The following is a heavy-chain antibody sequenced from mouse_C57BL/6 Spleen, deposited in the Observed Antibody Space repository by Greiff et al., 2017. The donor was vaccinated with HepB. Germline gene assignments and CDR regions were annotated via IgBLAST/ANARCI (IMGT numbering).Heavy chain of an antibody. D-gene: IGHD1-1*01. CDR1: GFTFSSYA. J-gene: IGHJ4*01. CDR2: ISSGGDYI. Sequence: EVNVVESGEGLVKPGGSLKLSCAASGFTFSSYAMSWVRQTPEKRLEWVAYISSGGDYIYYADTVKGRFTISRDNARNTLYLQMSSLKSEDTAMYYCTREDITTVVATGYYAMDYWGQGTSVTVSS. V-gene: IGHV5-9-1*02. CDR3: TREDITTVVATGYYAMDY.